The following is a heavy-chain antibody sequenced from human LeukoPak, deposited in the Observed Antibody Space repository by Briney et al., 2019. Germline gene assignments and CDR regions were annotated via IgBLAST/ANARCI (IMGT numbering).Heavy chain of an antibody. D-gene: IGHD2-21*01. CDR1: GYSFTDYY. CDR2: INPNSGGT. V-gene: IGHV1-2*02. Sequence: ASVKVSCKTSGYSFTDYYMHWVRQAPGQGLEWMGWINPNSGGTSSAQRFQGRVTMTRDTSITTVYMEVSWLTSDDTAIYYCARADRLDGGPYLIGPWGQGTLATVSS. J-gene: IGHJ5*02. CDR3: ARADRLDGGPYLIGP.